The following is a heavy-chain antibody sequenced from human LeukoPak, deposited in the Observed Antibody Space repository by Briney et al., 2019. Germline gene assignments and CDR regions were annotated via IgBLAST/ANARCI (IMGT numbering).Heavy chain of an antibody. CDR2: ISSSSSYI. CDR1: GFTFSSYS. CDR3: ARSSKGAYYDFWSGYYTGTYYFDY. V-gene: IGHV3-21*01. J-gene: IGHJ4*02. D-gene: IGHD3-3*01. Sequence: PGGSLRLSCAASGFTFSSYSMNWVRQAPGKGLEWVSSISSSSSYIYYADSVKGRFTISRDNAKNSLYLQMNSLRAEDTAVYYCARSSKGAYYDFWSGYYTGTYYFDYWGQGTLVTVSS.